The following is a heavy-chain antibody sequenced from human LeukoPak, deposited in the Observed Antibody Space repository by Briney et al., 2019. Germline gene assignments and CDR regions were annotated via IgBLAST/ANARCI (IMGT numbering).Heavy chain of an antibody. J-gene: IGHJ4*02. V-gene: IGHV4-59*06. CDR2: IYYSGST. Sequence: PSETLSLTCTVSGASISSHCWSWIRQPPGKGLEWIGYIYYSGSTYYNPSLKSRVTISVDTSKNQFSLKLSSVTAADTAVYYCATCIAAAGDYDYWGQGTLVTVSS. CDR3: ATCIAAAGDYDY. CDR1: GASISSHC. D-gene: IGHD6-13*01.